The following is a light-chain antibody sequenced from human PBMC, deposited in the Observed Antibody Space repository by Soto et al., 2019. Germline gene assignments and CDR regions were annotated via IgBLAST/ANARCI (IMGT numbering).Light chain of an antibody. CDR1: SSDVGGYNY. CDR3: NSYAGSNNWV. Sequence: QSALTQPPSASGSPGQSVTISCTGTSSDVGGYNYVSWYQQHPGKAPKLMIYEVSKRPSGAPDRFSGSKSGNTASLTVSGLQAEDESDYYCNSYAGSNNWVFGGGPKVAVL. CDR2: EVS. V-gene: IGLV2-8*01. J-gene: IGLJ3*02.